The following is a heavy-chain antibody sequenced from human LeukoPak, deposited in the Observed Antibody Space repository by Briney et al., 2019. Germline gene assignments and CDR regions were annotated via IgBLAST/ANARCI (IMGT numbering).Heavy chain of an antibody. J-gene: IGHJ4*02. D-gene: IGHD3/OR15-3a*01. CDR2: MSSGGST. V-gene: IGHV4-4*07. Sequence: PSETLSLTCSVSGDSISYFYWSWIRQAAGKGLEWIGRMSSGGSTEYNASLKSRVSISIDTSKNQFSLRLTSVTAADTAVYYCARQTGSGLFILPGGQGTLVTVSS. CDR1: GDSISYFY. CDR3: ARQTGSGLFILP.